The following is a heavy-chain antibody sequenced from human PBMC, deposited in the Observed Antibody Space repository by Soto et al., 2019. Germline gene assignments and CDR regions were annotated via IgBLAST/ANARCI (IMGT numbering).Heavy chain of an antibody. Sequence: SETLSLTCTVSGGSISSYCWSWIRQPPGKGLEWIGYIYYSGSTNYNPSLKSRVTISVDTSKNQFSLKLSSVTAADTAVYYCARVIDYDSYYFDYWGQGTLVTVSS. CDR1: GGSISSYC. D-gene: IGHD4-17*01. V-gene: IGHV4-59*01. CDR3: ARVIDYDSYYFDY. CDR2: IYYSGST. J-gene: IGHJ4*02.